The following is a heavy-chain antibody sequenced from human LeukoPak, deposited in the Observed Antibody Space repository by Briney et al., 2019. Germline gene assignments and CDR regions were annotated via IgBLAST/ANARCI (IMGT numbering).Heavy chain of an antibody. J-gene: IGHJ6*03. V-gene: IGHV1-18*01. CDR1: GYTFTSYG. CDR3: ASLDRVPAANLYYYYYMDV. CDR2: ISAYNGNT. D-gene: IGHD2-2*01. Sequence: ASVKVSCKASGYTFTSYGISWVRQAPGQGLEWMGWISAYNGNTNYAQKLQGRVTMTTDTSTSTAYMELGSLRSDDTAVYYCASLDRVPAANLYYYYYMDVWGKGTTLTVSS.